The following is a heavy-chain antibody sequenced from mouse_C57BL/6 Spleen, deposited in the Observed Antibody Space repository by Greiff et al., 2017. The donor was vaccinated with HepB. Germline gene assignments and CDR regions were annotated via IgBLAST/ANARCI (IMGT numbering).Heavy chain of an antibody. J-gene: IGHJ2*01. CDR3: ARGRYPRTFDY. V-gene: IGHV1-80*01. Sequence: QVQLKQSGAELVKPGASVKISCKASGYAFSSYWMNWVKQRPGKGVEWIGQIYAGDGDTNYNGKFKGKATLTADKSYSTAYMQLSSLTSEDSAVYFCARGRYPRTFDYWGQGTTLTVSS. CDR2: IYAGDGDT. CDR1: GYAFSSYW.